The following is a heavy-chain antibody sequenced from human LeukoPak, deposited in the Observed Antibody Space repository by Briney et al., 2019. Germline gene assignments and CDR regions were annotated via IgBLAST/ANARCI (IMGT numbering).Heavy chain of an antibody. V-gene: IGHV3-23*01. CDR1: GITLSNYG. J-gene: IGHJ4*02. Sequence: GGSLRLSCAVSGITLSNYGMSWVRQAPGKGLEWVAGISGSGGSTNYADSVKGRFTISRDNPKNTLYLQMNVLRAEDTAVYFCAKRGVVIRVILVGFHKEAYYFDSWGQGALVTVSS. D-gene: IGHD3-22*01. CDR3: AKRGVVIRVILVGFHKEAYYFDS. CDR2: ISGSGGST.